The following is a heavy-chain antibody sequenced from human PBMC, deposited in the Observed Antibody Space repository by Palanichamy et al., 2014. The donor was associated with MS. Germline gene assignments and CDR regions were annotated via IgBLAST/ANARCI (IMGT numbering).Heavy chain of an antibody. CDR2: TRNVANSYTT. D-gene: IGHD1-26*01. CDR3: ARVIVGPAAFDY. V-gene: IGHV3-72*01. Sequence: EVQLVESGGGLVQPGGSLRLSCTASGFTFSDHYMDWVRQAPGKGLEWVGRTRNVANSYTTEYAASVKGRFSISRDDSKNSLYLQMNSLKTEDTAVYYCARVIVGPAAFDYWGQGTLVTVSS. J-gene: IGHJ4*02. CDR1: GFTFSDHY.